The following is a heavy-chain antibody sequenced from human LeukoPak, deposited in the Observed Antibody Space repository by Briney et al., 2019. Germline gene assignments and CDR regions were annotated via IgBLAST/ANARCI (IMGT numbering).Heavy chain of an antibody. CDR1: GGSISSSSYY. V-gene: IGHV4-39*07. Sequence: SETLSLTCTVSGGSISSSSYYWGWIRQPPGKGLEWIGSIYYSGSTYYNPSLKSRVTISVDTSKNQFSLKLSSVTAADTAVYYCAREAPLLGIAVAGSPIYYYYMDVWGKGTTVTITS. CDR3: AREAPLLGIAVAGSPIYYYYMDV. D-gene: IGHD6-19*01. J-gene: IGHJ6*03. CDR2: IYYSGST.